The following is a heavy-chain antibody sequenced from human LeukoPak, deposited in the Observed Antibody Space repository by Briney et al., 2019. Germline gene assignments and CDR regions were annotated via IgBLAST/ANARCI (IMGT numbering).Heavy chain of an antibody. CDR2: ISSSSGYI. Sequence: GGFLRLSCVASGFAFNIYSMNWVRQAPGKGLEWVSFISSSSGYIYYADSVKGRFTISRDNAKNSLYLQVNSLRAEDTAVYFCARVLGRYQMLGSLDSWGQGTLVTVSS. J-gene: IGHJ4*02. CDR1: GFAFNIYS. V-gene: IGHV3-21*01. D-gene: IGHD2-2*01. CDR3: ARVLGRYQMLGSLDS.